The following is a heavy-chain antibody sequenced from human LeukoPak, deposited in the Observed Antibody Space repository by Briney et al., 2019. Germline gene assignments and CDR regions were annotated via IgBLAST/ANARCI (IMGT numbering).Heavy chain of an antibody. CDR3: ARKYYYGSGSCFDY. D-gene: IGHD3-10*01. Sequence: SGGSLRLSCAAPGFTFSNYWMSWVRQAPGKGPEWVANIKQDGSEKYYVDSVKGRFTISRDNADNSVYLQMNSLRAEDTAVYYCARKYYYGSGSCFDYWGQGTLVTVSS. CDR1: GFTFSNYW. J-gene: IGHJ4*02. CDR2: IKQDGSEK. V-gene: IGHV3-7*01.